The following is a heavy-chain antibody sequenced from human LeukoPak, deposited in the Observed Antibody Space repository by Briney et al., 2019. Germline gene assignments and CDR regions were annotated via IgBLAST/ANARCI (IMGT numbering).Heavy chain of an antibody. D-gene: IGHD6-13*01. CDR1: GYTFTGYY. Sequence: ASVKVSCKASGYTFTGYYMHWVRQAPGQGLEWMGWINPNRGGTNYAQKFQGRVTMTRDTSISTAYMELSRLRSDDTAVYYCARFFEAAAGFSYYFDYWGQGTLVTVSS. V-gene: IGHV1-2*02. J-gene: IGHJ4*02. CDR2: INPNRGGT. CDR3: ARFFEAAAGFSYYFDY.